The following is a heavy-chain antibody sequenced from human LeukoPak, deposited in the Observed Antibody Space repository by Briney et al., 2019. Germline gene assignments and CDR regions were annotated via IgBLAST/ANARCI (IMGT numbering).Heavy chain of an antibody. CDR3: ARHLMAVMDP. Sequence: SETLSLTCAVSGDSITNSRYHWGWVRQPPGKGLEWMASIYHTGSTYYNSSLKSRVTISVDTSKNQFSLELTSATAADTAVYYCARHLMAVMDPWGQGTLVTVSS. CDR1: GDSITNSRYH. D-gene: IGHD3-16*01. V-gene: IGHV4-39*01. J-gene: IGHJ5*02. CDR2: IYHTGST.